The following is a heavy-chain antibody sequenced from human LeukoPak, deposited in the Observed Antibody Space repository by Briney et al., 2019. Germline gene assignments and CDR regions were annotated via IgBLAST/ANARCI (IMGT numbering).Heavy chain of an antibody. CDR1: GYTFTGYY. J-gene: IGHJ3*02. CDR3: ARGVGATSPYDAFDI. Sequence: EASVKVSCKASGYTFTGYYMHWVRQAPGQGLEWMGWINPNSGGTNYAQKFQGWVTMTRDTSISTAYMELSRLRSDDTAVYYCARGVGATSPYDAFDIWGQGTMVTVSS. D-gene: IGHD1-26*01. V-gene: IGHV1-2*04. CDR2: INPNSGGT.